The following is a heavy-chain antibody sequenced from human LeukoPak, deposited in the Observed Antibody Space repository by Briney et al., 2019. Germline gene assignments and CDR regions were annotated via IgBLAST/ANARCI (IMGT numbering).Heavy chain of an antibody. CDR1: GGSFSGYY. J-gene: IGHJ4*02. Sequence: SETLSLTCAVYGGSFSGYYWSWIRQPPGKGLEWIGEINHSGSTNYNPSLKSRVTISVDTSKNQFSLKLSSVTAAVTAVYYCARDRGIYGGNILYYFDYWGQGTLVTVSS. D-gene: IGHD4-23*01. CDR2: INHSGST. V-gene: IGHV4-34*01. CDR3: ARDRGIYGGNILYYFDY.